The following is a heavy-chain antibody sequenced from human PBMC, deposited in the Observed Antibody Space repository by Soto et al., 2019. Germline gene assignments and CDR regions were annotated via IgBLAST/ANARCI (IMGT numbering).Heavy chain of an antibody. D-gene: IGHD2-21*02. V-gene: IGHV4-31*03. CDR3: ARSGVTGIVIPSHWFDP. Sequence: SETLSLTCTVSGDSIGGVGYWSWIRQFPGRGLEWIGFISSSGSTYYNPALNNRISLSLDTSQNQFSLELLSVTAADTAIYYCARSGVTGIVIPSHWFDPWGQGTLVTVSS. J-gene: IGHJ5*02. CDR1: GDSIGGVGY. CDR2: ISSSGST.